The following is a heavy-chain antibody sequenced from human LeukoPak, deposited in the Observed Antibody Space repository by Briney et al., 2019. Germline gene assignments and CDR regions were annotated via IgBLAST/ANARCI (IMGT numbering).Heavy chain of an antibody. D-gene: IGHD4-17*01. CDR1: GYTFTNYG. V-gene: IGHV1-18*01. J-gene: IGHJ6*03. Sequence: ASVKVSCKASGYTFTNYGVSWVRQAPGQGLEWMGWISAYNGNTNYAQWLQGRVTITTDTSTSTANMELRSLRSDDTAVYYCARTVDFGDDNYYYYMDVWGKGTTLTISS. CDR3: ARTVDFGDDNYYYYMDV. CDR2: ISAYNGNT.